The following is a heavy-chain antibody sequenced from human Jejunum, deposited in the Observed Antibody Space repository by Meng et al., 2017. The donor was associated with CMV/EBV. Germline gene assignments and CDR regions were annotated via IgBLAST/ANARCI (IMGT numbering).Heavy chain of an antibody. CDR3: VLMIPADTNYFDP. CDR1: GGSISSSSYY. Sequence: SGGSISSSSYYWGWVRQPPGKGLEWIGNVYYSGTTSYNRSLKSRVTISVDTSKNQFSLKLASVIAADTAVYYCVLMIPADTNYFDPWGQGTLVTVSS. V-gene: IGHV4-30-4*08. D-gene: IGHD6-25*01. CDR2: VYYSGTT. J-gene: IGHJ5*02.